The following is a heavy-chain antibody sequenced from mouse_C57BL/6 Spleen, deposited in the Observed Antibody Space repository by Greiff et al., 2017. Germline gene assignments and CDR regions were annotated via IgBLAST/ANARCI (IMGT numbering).Heavy chain of an antibody. D-gene: IGHD4-1*01. V-gene: IGHV5-4*01. CDR3: ARGEGRLTGID. CDR1: GFTFSSYA. CDR2: ISEGGSYT. Sequence: DVHLVESGGGLVKPGGSLKLSCAASGFTFSSYAMSWVRQTPEKRLEWVATISEGGSYTYYPDKLKGRFTISRDNTKNNLYLQMSQLKSEDTAVYYCARGEGRLTGIDWGQGTLVTVSA. J-gene: IGHJ3*01.